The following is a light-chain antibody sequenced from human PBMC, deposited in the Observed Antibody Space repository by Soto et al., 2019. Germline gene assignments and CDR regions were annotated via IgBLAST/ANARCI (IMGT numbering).Light chain of an antibody. CDR2: NNL. J-gene: IGLJ1*01. CDR3: QSFDSSLRAYV. Sequence: QSVLTQPPSVSGAPGQRVTISCTGSSSNFGAGYEVHWYKQLPGTAPTLVIFNNLNRPSGVPERFSGSKSGTSASLVISGLQAEDKADYYCQSFDSSLRAYVFGSGTKVTVL. CDR1: SSNFGAGYE. V-gene: IGLV1-40*01.